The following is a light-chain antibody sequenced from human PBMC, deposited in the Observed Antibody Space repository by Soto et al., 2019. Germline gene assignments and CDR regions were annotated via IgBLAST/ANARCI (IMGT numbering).Light chain of an antibody. CDR2: GAS. V-gene: IGKV3-15*01. CDR3: HQYDDGPYT. Sequence: VMTQSPAILSVSPGERATLSCRASQSVSTNVAWYQQIPGQTPRLLIYGASTRATGIPVRFSGSGSGTEFTLTISSLQSEDFAVYYCHQYDDGPYTFG. J-gene: IGKJ2*01. CDR1: QSVSTN.